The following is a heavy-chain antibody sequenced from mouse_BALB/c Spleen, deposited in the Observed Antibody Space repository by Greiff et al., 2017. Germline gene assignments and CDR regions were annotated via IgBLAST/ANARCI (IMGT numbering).Heavy chain of an antibody. D-gene: IGHD3-1*01. CDR2: ILPGSGST. CDR3: GRGRADALDY. J-gene: IGHJ4*01. CDR1: GYTFSSYW. Sequence: VQLQQSGAELMTPGASVKISCKATGYTFSSYWIEWVKQRPGHGLEWIGEILPGSGSTNYNEMLKGKATFTADTSANTDYMRLSGLTSEDSDVYCCGRGRADALDYWGQGTSVTV. V-gene: IGHV1-9*01.